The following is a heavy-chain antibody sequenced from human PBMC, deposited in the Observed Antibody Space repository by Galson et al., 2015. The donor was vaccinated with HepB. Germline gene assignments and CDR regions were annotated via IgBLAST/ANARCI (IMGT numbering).Heavy chain of an antibody. V-gene: IGHV3-7*03. J-gene: IGHJ4*02. CDR2: IKQDGSDK. CDR1: GFTFSSYW. CDR3: ARVDGFGELGLGY. Sequence: SLRLSCAASGFTFSSYWMTWVRQAPGKGLEWVANIKQDGSDKYYVDSVNGRFTISRDNAKNSLYLQMNSLRGDDTAVYYCARVDGFGELGLGYWGPGTLVTVSS. D-gene: IGHD3-10*01.